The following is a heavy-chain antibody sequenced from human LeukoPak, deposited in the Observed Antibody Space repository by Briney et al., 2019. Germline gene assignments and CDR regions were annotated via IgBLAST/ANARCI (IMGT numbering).Heavy chain of an antibody. D-gene: IGHD2-21*01. Sequence: GASVKVSCKASGGTFSSYAISWVRQAPGQGLEWMGWINPNSGGTNYAQKFQGRVTMTRDTSISTAYMELSRLRSDDTAVYYCARALIVVVIATFDYWGQGTLVTVSS. CDR3: ARALIVVVIATFDY. V-gene: IGHV1-2*02. J-gene: IGHJ4*02. CDR1: GGTFSSYA. CDR2: INPNSGGT.